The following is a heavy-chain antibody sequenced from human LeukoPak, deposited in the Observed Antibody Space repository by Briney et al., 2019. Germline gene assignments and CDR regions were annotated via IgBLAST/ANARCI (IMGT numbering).Heavy chain of an antibody. V-gene: IGHV3-23*01. CDR1: GFRFGDFA. Sequence: GSLRLSCVASGFRFGDFAMSWVRLAPGKGLEWVSRISGSGDGTYYADSVKGRFTISRDNSRNTMYLQTNSLRAEDTALYYCAKQEGWELGDYYFDYWGQGTLVTVSS. J-gene: IGHJ4*02. D-gene: IGHD1-26*01. CDR2: ISGSGDGT. CDR3: AKQEGWELGDYYFDY.